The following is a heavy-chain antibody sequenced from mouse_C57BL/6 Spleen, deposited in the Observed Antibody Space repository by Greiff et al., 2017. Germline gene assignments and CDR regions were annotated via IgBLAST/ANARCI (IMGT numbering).Heavy chain of an antibody. Sequence: QVQLQQSGAELARPGASVKLSCKASGYTFTSYGISWVKQRTGQGLEWIGEIYPRSGNTYYNEKFKGKPTLTADKSSSTAYMELRSLTSEDSAVYFCARPFITTEGYFDVWGTGTTVTVSS. D-gene: IGHD1-1*01. J-gene: IGHJ1*03. CDR1: GYTFTSYG. CDR2: IYPRSGNT. CDR3: ARPFITTEGYFDV. V-gene: IGHV1-81*01.